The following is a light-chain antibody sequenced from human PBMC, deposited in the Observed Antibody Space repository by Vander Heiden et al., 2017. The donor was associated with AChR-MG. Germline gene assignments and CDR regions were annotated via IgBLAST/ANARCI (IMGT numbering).Light chain of an antibody. CDR1: QSVSSSY. V-gene: IGKV3-20*01. Sequence: IVLTMSPGTLSLSPGERATLSCRASQSVSSSYLGWYQQKPGQAPMLLIYGASSRATGIPDRFSGSGSGTDFTLTISRLEPEDLAVYYCQQNGSSPWTFGQGTKVEIK. CDR2: GAS. CDR3: QQNGSSPWT. J-gene: IGKJ1*01.